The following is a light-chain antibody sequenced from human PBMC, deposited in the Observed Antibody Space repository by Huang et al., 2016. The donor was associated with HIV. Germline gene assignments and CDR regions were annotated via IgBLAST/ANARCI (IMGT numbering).Light chain of an antibody. J-gene: IGKJ1*01. CDR3: QQYNKWPRT. Sequence: DILMTKSPVTLSVPTGERATLSCRASQNLGSNLAWYQQKPGHPPRLLIYDASTRATGAPARFSGSGSKTDFNLTIDSLQSEDSALYFCQQYNKWPRTFGQGTKLEIK. CDR1: QNLGSN. V-gene: IGKV3D-15*01. CDR2: DAS.